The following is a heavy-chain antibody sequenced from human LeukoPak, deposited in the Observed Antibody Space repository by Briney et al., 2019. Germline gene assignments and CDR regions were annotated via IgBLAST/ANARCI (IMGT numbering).Heavy chain of an antibody. CDR2: INPNSGGT. J-gene: IGHJ1*01. Sequence: ASVKVSCKASGYTFTGYYMHWVRQAPGQGLEWMGRINPNSGGTNYAQKFRGRVTMTRDTSISTAYMELSRLRSDDTAVYYCARDAGDIVGVPAAFQHWGQGTLVTVSS. CDR3: ARDAGDIVGVPAAFQH. V-gene: IGHV1-2*06. D-gene: IGHD2-2*01. CDR1: GYTFTGYY.